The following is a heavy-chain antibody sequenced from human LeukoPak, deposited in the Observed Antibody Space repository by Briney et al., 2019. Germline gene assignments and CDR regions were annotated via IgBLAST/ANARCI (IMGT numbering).Heavy chain of an antibody. D-gene: IGHD5-24*01. CDR2: IIPIFGTA. CDR1: GGTFSSYA. J-gene: IGHJ4*02. Sequence: SVKVSCKASGGTFSSYAISWLRQAPGQGLEWMGGIIPIFGTANYAQKFQGRVTITADESTSTAYMELSSLRSEDTAVYYCARGRDGYNYQLPDDYWGQGTLVTVSS. CDR3: ARGRDGYNYQLPDDY. V-gene: IGHV1-69*13.